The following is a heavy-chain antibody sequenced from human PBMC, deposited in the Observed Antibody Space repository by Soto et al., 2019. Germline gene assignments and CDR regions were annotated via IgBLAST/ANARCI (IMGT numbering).Heavy chain of an antibody. CDR3: AKLSAAERDSPFFPVFDS. J-gene: IGHJ4*02. V-gene: IGHV4-59*11. D-gene: IGHD3-10*01. CDR1: GVSMSGHF. Sequence: SETLSLTCAVSGVSMSGHFWNWIRQTPGRGLQWIGYIYHTGSTRYHPSLNSRVTISIDTSKRHFSLNLTSVTAADTSLDYCAKLSAAERDSPFFPVFDSWGQGGKVTVSS. CDR2: IYHTGST.